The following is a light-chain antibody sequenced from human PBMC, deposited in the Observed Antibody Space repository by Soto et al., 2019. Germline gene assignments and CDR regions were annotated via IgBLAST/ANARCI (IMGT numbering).Light chain of an antibody. J-gene: IGKJ1*01. CDR3: HQTAANPWT. CDR1: QSVRGN. V-gene: IGKV3-15*01. CDR2: GAS. Sequence: EIVLTQSPGTLSLSPGERATLSCRASQSVRGNLAWYQQKPGQSPRLLIYGASSRATGIPVRFSGSGSGTDFALTISSLQPEDFATYYCHQTAANPWTFAQGTKVDIK.